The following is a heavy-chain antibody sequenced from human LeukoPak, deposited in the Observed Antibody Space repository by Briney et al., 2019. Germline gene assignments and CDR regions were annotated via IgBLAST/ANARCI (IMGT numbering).Heavy chain of an antibody. CDR2: IRGGGGSK. D-gene: IGHD6-13*01. J-gene: IGHJ6*03. Sequence: GGFLRMSCAASGLTFISYDMRWILQPPGKGMEWKSAIRGGGGSKNYADSEKGRFTISRDNSQNTRYLQMNSLRSEDTSVYYCAKGPQGQQLVPWYYYYKDVWGKGTTVTVSS. CDR1: GLTFISYD. V-gene: IGHV3-23*01. CDR3: AKGPQGQQLVPWYYYYKDV.